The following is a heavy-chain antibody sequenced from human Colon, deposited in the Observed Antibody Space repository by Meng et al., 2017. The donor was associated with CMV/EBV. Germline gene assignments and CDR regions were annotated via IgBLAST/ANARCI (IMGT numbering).Heavy chain of an antibody. J-gene: IGHJ6*02. CDR1: GFFFGGYD. Sequence: LSLTCAASGFFFGGYDFHWVRQRPGKGLEWISYITVTGNIIYYADSVKGRFTISRENAENSLYLQMSSLRAEDTAVYYCVRDPSGYYYSPGTSPLSWGQGTTVTVSS. D-gene: IGHD3-10*01. CDR3: VRDPSGYYYSPGTSPLS. V-gene: IGHV3-48*03. CDR2: ITVTGNII.